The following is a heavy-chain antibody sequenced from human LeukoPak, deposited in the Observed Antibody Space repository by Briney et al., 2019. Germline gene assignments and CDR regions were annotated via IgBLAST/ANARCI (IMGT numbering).Heavy chain of an antibody. Sequence: GGSLRLSCVASGYTFSPYWMSWVRQIPGKGLEWVASISNGGGATYYVDSVRGRFTISRDDAKNSLFLQMNGLRSDDTAVNYCTRENYVPDSWGQGTLVTVSS. V-gene: IGHV3-7*03. J-gene: IGHJ5*02. D-gene: IGHD3-10*02. CDR2: ISNGGGAT. CDR1: GYTFSPYW. CDR3: TRENYVPDS.